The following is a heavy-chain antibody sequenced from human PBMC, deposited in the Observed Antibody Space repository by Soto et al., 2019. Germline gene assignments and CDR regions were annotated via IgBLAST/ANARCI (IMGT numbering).Heavy chain of an antibody. CDR2: IHYRGKT. J-gene: IGHJ5*02. V-gene: IGHV4-34*01. D-gene: IGHD6-6*01. CDR3: ARAIIAARLHNWFDP. Sequence: SETLSLTCAVYGGSFSEYFWSWIRQSPGKGLEWIGEIHYRGKTHYNPSLKSRVAISVDTSKNQFSLKLSSVTAADTAVYYCARAIIAARLHNWFDPWGQGTLVTVSS. CDR1: GGSFSEYF.